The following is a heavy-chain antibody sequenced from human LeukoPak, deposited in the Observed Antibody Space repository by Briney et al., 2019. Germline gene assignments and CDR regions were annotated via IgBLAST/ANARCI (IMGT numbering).Heavy chain of an antibody. CDR3: AREGTAGTNLNWFDP. CDR2: ISYSGST. D-gene: IGHD1-1*01. CDR1: GGSFSSYY. Sequence: SETLSLTCTVSGGSFSSYYWSWIRQPPGKGLEWIGYISYSGSTNFNPSLKSRVTISVDTSKNQFSLKLSSVTAADTAAYYCAREGTAGTNLNWFDPWGQGTLVTVSS. J-gene: IGHJ5*02. V-gene: IGHV4-59*01.